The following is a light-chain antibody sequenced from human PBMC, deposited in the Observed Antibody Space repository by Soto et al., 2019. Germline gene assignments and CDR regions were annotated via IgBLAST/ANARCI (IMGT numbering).Light chain of an antibody. CDR1: QSLLYSNGYNY. Sequence: DIVMTQSPLSLPVTPGEPASISCRSSQSLLYSNGYNYLDWYLQKPGQSPQLLIYLGSNRASGVPDRFSGSASGTDFTLKISRVEAEDVGVYYCMQALQVPHTFGQGTTLEIK. J-gene: IGKJ2*01. V-gene: IGKV2-28*01. CDR3: MQALQVPHT. CDR2: LGS.